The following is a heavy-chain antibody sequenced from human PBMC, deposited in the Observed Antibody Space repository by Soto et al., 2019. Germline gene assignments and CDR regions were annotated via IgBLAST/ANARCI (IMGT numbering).Heavy chain of an antibody. CDR2: IYYSGRT. V-gene: IGHV4-39*01. CDR1: GESISSSSYY. Sequence: ETLSLTCIVSGESISSSSYYWGWIRQPPGKGLEWIGSIYYSGRTYYNPSFKSRVTISIDTSKNQFSLKLSSVTATDTAVYYCDRQRTTVVTQAYFDHWGQGAPVTVSS. CDR3: DRQRTTVVTQAYFDH. D-gene: IGHD2-21*02. J-gene: IGHJ4*02.